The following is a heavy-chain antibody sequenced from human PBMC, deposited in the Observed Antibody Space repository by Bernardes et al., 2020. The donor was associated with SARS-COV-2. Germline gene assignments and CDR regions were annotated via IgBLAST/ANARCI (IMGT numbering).Heavy chain of an antibody. CDR3: ARDQLELQYYFGMDV. D-gene: IGHD1-7*01. V-gene: IGHV3-21*01. CDR2: ISSSGTYM. CDR1: GFTFSSSS. Sequence: GGSLRLSCAASGFTFSSSSMNWVRQAPGKGLEWVSSISSSGTYMYYTDSVEGRFTISRDNAKNSLYLKMNSLRAEDTAVYYCARDQLELQYYFGMDVWGQGTTVTVSS. J-gene: IGHJ6*02.